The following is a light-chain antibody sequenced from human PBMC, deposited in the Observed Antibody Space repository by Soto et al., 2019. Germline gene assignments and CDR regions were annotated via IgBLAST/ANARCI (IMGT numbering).Light chain of an antibody. V-gene: IGKV3-15*01. CDR1: QSVSSN. CDR2: GAS. Sequence: EIVMTQSPATLSVSPGERATLSCRASQSVSSNFAWYQQKPGQAPRLLIYGASTRATGIPARCSGSGSGTEYTRTISSLQSEEFAVEYCQQYNNWPPWTFGQGTKVEIK. CDR3: QQYNNWPPWT. J-gene: IGKJ1*01.